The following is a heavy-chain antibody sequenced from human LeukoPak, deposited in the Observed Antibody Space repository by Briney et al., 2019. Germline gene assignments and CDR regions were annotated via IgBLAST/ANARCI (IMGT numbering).Heavy chain of an antibody. V-gene: IGHV1-69*06. CDR3: ARVSHRETRGGAFDI. D-gene: IGHD1-14*01. CDR1: GGTFSSYA. CDR2: IIPIFGTA. Sequence: GASVKVSCKASGGTFSSYAISWVRQAPGQGLEWMGGIIPIFGTANYAQKFQGRVTITADKSTSTAYMELSSLRSEDTAVYYCARVSHRETRGGAFDIWGQGTMVTVSS. J-gene: IGHJ3*02.